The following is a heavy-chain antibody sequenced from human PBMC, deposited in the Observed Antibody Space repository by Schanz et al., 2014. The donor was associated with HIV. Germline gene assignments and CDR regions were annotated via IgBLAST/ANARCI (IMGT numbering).Heavy chain of an antibody. J-gene: IGHJ4*02. Sequence: EVQLVGSGGGLVKPGGSLSLSCAAFEFTFRNAGMNWVRQAPGKGLEWVAAISKDGSDKSYTDSVKGRFTISRDNAKNSLYLQMNSLRAEDTAVYYCARGAARYFDWSYYFDFWGQGTLVTVSS. CDR3: ARGAARYFDWSYYFDF. CDR2: ISKDGSDK. CDR1: EFTFRNAG. V-gene: IGHV3-7*01. D-gene: IGHD3-9*01.